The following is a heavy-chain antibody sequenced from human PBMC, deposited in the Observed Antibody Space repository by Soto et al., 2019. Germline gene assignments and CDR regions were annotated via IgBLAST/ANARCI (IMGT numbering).Heavy chain of an antibody. V-gene: IGHV4-4*02. CDR1: GDSITRNNNW. J-gene: IGHJ4*01. CDR3: ARNSRKSQGD. CDR2: IAHSGYN. Sequence: QVQLHESGPGLVKPSGTLSLTCDVSGDSITRNNNWWSWVRQPPGKGLEWIGEIAHSGYNNYNPSFTSRVLIAPDKPKNALCLHLHSVAAGDTAGYFCARNSRKSQGDLGQGPVVTVSS.